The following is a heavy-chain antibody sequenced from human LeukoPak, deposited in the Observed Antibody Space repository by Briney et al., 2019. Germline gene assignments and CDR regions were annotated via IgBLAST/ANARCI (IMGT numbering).Heavy chain of an antibody. CDR3: ARDSASGSYRHAFDI. Sequence: TWGSLTLSCAASGFTFSSYSMNWVRQAPGKGLEWVSYISRSSSTISYADSVKGRFTISRDNAKNSLYLQMNSLRDEDTAVYYCARDSASGSYRHAFDIWGQGTMVTVSS. CDR2: ISRSSSTI. D-gene: IGHD1-26*01. J-gene: IGHJ3*02. CDR1: GFTFSSYS. V-gene: IGHV3-48*02.